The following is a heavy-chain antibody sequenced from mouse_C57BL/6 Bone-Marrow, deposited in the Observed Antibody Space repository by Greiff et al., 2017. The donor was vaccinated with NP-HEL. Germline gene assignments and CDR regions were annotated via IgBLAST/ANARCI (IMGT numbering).Heavy chain of an antibody. Sequence: EVKVVESGTVLARPGASVKMSCKTSGYTFTSYWMHWVKQRPGQGLEWIGAIYPGNSDTSYNQKFKGKAKLTAVTSASTAYMELSSLTNEDSAVYYSTRVLLRSLYWYFDVWGTGTTVTVSS. CDR2: IYPGNSDT. CDR3: TRVLLRSLYWYFDV. J-gene: IGHJ1*03. V-gene: IGHV1-5*01. CDR1: GYTFTSYW. D-gene: IGHD1-1*01.